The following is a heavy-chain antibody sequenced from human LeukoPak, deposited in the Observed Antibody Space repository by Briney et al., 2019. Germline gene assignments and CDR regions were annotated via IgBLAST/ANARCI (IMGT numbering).Heavy chain of an antibody. CDR1: GYTFTSYD. D-gene: IGHD6-19*01. V-gene: IGHV1-8*01. CDR2: MNPNSGNT. Sequence: APVKVSCKASGYTFTSYDINWVRQAPGQGLEWMGWMNPNSGNTGYAQKFQGRVTMTRNTSISTAYMELSSLRSEDTAVYYCASLFSSGWYYFDYWGQGTLVTVSS. J-gene: IGHJ4*02. CDR3: ASLFSSGWYYFDY.